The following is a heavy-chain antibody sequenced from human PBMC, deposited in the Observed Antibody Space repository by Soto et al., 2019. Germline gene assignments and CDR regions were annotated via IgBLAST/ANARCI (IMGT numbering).Heavy chain of an antibody. CDR2: ISGSGGNT. Sequence: PGGSLRLSCAASGFTFSSYAMSWVRQAPGKGLEWVSVISGSGGNTYYADSVKGRFTISRDNSENMVYLQMNSPRAEDTAVYYCAKGSGVSCYSKLDYWGQGALVTVSS. D-gene: IGHD2-15*01. CDR3: AKGSGVSCYSKLDY. J-gene: IGHJ4*02. V-gene: IGHV3-23*01. CDR1: GFTFSSYA.